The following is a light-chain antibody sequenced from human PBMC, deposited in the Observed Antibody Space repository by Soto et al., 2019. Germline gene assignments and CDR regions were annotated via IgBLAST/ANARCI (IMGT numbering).Light chain of an antibody. CDR3: SSYTSSSTSV. Sequence: QSVLTQPASVSGSPGQSITISCTGTSSDVGGYNYVSWYQQHPGKAPKLMIYDVSNRPSGVSNRFSGSTSGNTASLTISGLQAEDEADYYCSSYTSSSTSVFGTGTKVTVL. CDR2: DVS. J-gene: IGLJ1*01. V-gene: IGLV2-14*01. CDR1: SSDVGGYNY.